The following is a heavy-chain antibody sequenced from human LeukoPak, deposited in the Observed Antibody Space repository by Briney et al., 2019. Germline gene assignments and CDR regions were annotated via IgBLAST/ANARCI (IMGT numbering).Heavy chain of an antibody. Sequence: ASVKVSCKASGYTFTGHHIHWVRQAPGQGLEWMGWINPNSGGTNYAQKLQGRVTMTRDTSISTAYMELSRLRSDDTAVYYCARDSRSWFDPWGQRTLVTVSS. V-gene: IGHV1-2*02. CDR3: ARDSRSWFDP. CDR1: GYTFTGHH. CDR2: INPNSGGT. D-gene: IGHD6-13*01. J-gene: IGHJ5*02.